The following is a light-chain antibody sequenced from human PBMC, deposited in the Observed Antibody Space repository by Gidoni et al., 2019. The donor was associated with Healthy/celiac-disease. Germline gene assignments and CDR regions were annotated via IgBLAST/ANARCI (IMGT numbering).Light chain of an antibody. CDR1: QSVSSSY. CDR3: QQYGSSPVLT. CDR2: GAS. V-gene: IGKV3-20*01. J-gene: IGKJ4*01. Sequence: EIVLTHSPGTLSLSPGERATLSCRASQSVSSSYLAWYQQKPGQAPRLLIDGASSRATGIPDRFSGSGSGTDFTLTISRLEPEDFAVYYCQQYGSSPVLTFGGGTKVEIK.